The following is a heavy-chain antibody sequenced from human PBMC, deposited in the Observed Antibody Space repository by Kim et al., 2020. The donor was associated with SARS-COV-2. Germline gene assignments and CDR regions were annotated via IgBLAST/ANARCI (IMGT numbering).Heavy chain of an antibody. D-gene: IGHD3-3*01. CDR1: GYTFTSYA. CDR2: INTNTGNP. V-gene: IGHV7-4-1*02. J-gene: IGHJ4*02. Sequence: ASVKVSCKASGYTFTSYAMNWVLQAPGQGLEWMGWINTNTGNPTYAQGFTGRFVFSLDTSVSTANLQISSLKAEDTAVYYCARADVTTIFGVVIIPVHDFDYWGQGTLVTVSS. CDR3: ARADVTTIFGVVIIPVHDFDY.